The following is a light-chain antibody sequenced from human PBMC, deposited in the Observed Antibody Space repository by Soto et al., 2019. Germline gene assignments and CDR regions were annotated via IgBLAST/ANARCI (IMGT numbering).Light chain of an antibody. CDR1: SSGVGSYSL. V-gene: IGLV2-23*01. J-gene: IGLJ1*01. CDR2: EGS. Sequence: QSALTQPASVSGSPGQSITISCSGASSGVGSYSLVSWYQQYPGKAPKLIIFEGSKLPSGISNRFSASKSVSTASLTISGLQAEDEAEYYCCSYAGSSTYVFGTGTKVNVL. CDR3: CSYAGSSTYV.